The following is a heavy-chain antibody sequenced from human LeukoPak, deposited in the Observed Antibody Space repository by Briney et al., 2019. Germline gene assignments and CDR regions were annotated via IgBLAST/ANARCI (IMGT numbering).Heavy chain of an antibody. V-gene: IGHV3-48*03. CDR2: ISSSSNMI. CDR1: GLTFSSYE. Sequence: GGSLRRSCAASGLTFSSYEMNWVRQAPGKGLQWLSYISSSSNMIFYAESVKGRFTISRDNAKNSLYLQMNSLRAEDTAIYYCATASGGWYRYYFDSWGQGTLVTVSS. J-gene: IGHJ4*02. CDR3: ATASGGWYRYYFDS. D-gene: IGHD6-13*01.